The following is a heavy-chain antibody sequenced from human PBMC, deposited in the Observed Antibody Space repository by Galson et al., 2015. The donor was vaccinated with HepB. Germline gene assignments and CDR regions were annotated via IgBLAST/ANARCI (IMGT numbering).Heavy chain of an antibody. J-gene: IGHJ4*02. CDR1: GFTFDDYT. V-gene: IGHV3-43*01. CDR2: ISWDGART. D-gene: IGHD5-18*01. Sequence: SLRLSCAASGFTFDDYTMHWVRQAPGKGLEWVSLISWDGARTYYGESVKGRFTVSRDNSKNSLYLQMNSLRSEDTALYYCAKDEGRGYSYGYIDYWGQGALVTVSS. CDR3: AKDEGRGYSYGYIDY.